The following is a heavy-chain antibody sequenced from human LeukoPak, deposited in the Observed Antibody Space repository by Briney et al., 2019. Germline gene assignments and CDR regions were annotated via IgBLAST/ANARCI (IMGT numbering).Heavy chain of an antibody. Sequence: SETLSLTCTVSGGSISSYYWRWLRQPPGKGLEWMVHIYYSGSTNYTPSLKSRVTISVDTSKNQFSLKLSSVTAADTAVYYCARSREVAYGMDVWGQGATVTVSS. CDR3: ARSREVAYGMDV. J-gene: IGHJ6*02. D-gene: IGHD2-15*01. CDR1: GGSISSYY. V-gene: IGHV4-59*01. CDR2: IYYSGST.